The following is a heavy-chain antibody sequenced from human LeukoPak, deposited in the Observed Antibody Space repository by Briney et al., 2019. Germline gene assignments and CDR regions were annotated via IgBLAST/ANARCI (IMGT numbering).Heavy chain of an antibody. Sequence: ASVKVSCKASGYTFTSYGISWVRQAPGQGLEWMGWISSYNGNTNYAQKLQGRVTMTTDTSTSTAYMELRSLRSDDTALYYCARDLGYCCNTSCRNWFDPWGQGTLVTVSS. J-gene: IGHJ5*02. CDR1: GYTFTSYG. V-gene: IGHV1-18*01. CDR2: ISSYNGNT. CDR3: ARDLGYCCNTSCRNWFDP. D-gene: IGHD2-2*01.